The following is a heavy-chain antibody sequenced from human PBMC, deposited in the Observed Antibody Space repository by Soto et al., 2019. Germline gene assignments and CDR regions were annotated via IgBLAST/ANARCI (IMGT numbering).Heavy chain of an antibody. CDR2: INHSGST. J-gene: IGHJ5*02. CDR1: GGSFSGYY. Sequence: SETLSLTCAVYGGSFSGYYWSWIRQPPGKGLEWIGEINHSGSTNYNPSLKSRVTISVDTSKNQFSLKLSSVTAADTAVYYCARDIVVVPAAIRRKNWFDPWGQGTLVTVSS. D-gene: IGHD2-2*02. V-gene: IGHV4-34*01. CDR3: ARDIVVVPAAIRRKNWFDP.